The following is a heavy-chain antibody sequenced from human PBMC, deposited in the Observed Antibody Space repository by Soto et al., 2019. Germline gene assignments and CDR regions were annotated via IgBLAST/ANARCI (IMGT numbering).Heavy chain of an antibody. CDR1: GFTFSSYS. CDR2: ISSSSSYI. D-gene: IGHD6-13*01. Sequence: EVQLVESGGGLVKPGGSLRLSCAASGFTFSSYSMNWVRQAPGKGLEWVSSISSSSSYIYYADSVKGRFTISRDNAKNSLYLQMNSLRAEDTAVYYCARASVAAGKAMDVWGQGTTVTVSS. J-gene: IGHJ6*02. CDR3: ARASVAAGKAMDV. V-gene: IGHV3-21*01.